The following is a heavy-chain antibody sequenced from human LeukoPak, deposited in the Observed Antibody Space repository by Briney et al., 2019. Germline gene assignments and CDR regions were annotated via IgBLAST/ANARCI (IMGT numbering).Heavy chain of an antibody. Sequence: PGGSLRLSCAVCGFSFSDHNMNWVRQAPGKGLEWVASISSRSNYIYYADSLKGRFTVSRDNARNSLFLQMTSLRAEDTAVYYCARDYLGFGESGFDYWGQGTLVIVSS. CDR2: ISSRSNYI. V-gene: IGHV3-21*01. CDR1: GFSFSDHN. CDR3: ARDYLGFGESGFDY. J-gene: IGHJ4*02. D-gene: IGHD3-10*01.